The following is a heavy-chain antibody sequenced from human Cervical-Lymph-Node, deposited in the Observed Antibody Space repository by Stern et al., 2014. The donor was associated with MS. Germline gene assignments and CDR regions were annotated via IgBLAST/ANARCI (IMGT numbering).Heavy chain of an antibody. CDR3: ARLGASGLD. J-gene: IGHJ4*02. V-gene: IGHV4-59*01. D-gene: IGHD3/OR15-3a*01. Sequence: QVQLQESGPGLVKPSATLSLTCTVSGGSISSYYWSWIRQPPGKGLERIGYIYYSGSTNYNPSLKSRVTISVDTSKNQFSLKLSSVTAADTAVYYCARLGASGLDWGQGTLVTVSS. CDR1: GGSISSYY. CDR2: IYYSGST.